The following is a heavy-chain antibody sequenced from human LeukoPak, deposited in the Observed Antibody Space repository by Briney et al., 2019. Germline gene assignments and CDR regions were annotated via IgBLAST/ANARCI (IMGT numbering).Heavy chain of an antibody. CDR2: IYYSGST. V-gene: IGHV4-39*01. CDR3: ARRPVTTGANWFAP. J-gene: IGHJ5*02. Sequence: SQTLSLTCTVSGGSISSSSYYWGWIRQPPGKGLEWIGSIYYSGSTYYNPSLKSRVTISVDTSKNQFSLKLTSVTAADTSVYYCARRPVTTGANWFAPWGQGTLVTVSS. CDR1: GGSISSSSYY. D-gene: IGHD4-11*01.